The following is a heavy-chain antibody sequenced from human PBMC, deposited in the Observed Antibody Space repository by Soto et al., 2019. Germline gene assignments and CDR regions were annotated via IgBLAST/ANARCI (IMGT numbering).Heavy chain of an antibody. J-gene: IGHJ4*02. CDR2: ISGYNGQT. V-gene: IGHV1-18*01. Sequence: VQLVQSGAEVKKPGASVKVSCKASGYIFSDYGISWVRQAPGQGLEWMGWISGYNGQTNYAQNLQGRVTMTTDTSTSTVYMELRSLTSDATAVIYCARARYSSGWYGMDYWGQGTLVTVSS. CDR3: ARARYSSGWYGMDY. CDR1: GYIFSDYG. D-gene: IGHD6-19*01.